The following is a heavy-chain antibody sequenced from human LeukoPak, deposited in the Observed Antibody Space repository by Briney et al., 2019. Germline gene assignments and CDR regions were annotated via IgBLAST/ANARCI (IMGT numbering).Heavy chain of an antibody. D-gene: IGHD3-3*01. V-gene: IGHV1-2*02. CDR3: AGVRFLEWLREYYYYMDV. J-gene: IGHJ6*03. CDR1: GYTFTGYY. Sequence: VASVKVSCKASGYTFTGYYMHWVRQAPGQGLEWMGWINPNSGGTNYAQKFQGRVTMTRDTSISTAYMELSRLRSDDTAVYYCAGVRFLEWLREYYYYMDVWGKGTTVTVSS. CDR2: INPNSGGT.